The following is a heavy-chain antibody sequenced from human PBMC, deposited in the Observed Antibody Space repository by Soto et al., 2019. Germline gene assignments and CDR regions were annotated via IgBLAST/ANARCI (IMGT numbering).Heavy chain of an antibody. D-gene: IGHD6-6*01. CDR2: IYPGDSDP. V-gene: IGHV5-51*01. CDR1: GYSFTSYW. Sequence: ESLTISCNGSGYSFTSYWIGWVRQMPGKGLEWLGVIYPGDSDPRYSPSFQGKVTISADNSISTAYLQWSSLKASDTAMYYCVSHYRAESIAARHYYYSMDVWGQGTTVTVFS. CDR3: VSHYRAESIAARHYYYSMDV. J-gene: IGHJ6*02.